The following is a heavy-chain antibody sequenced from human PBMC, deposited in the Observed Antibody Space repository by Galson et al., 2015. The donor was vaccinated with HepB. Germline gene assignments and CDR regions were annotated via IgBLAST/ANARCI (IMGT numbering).Heavy chain of an antibody. Sequence: SVKVSCKASGYTFTSYDINWVRQATGQGLEWMGWMNPNSGNTAYAQKFQGRVTMTRNSSITTAYMELSSLRSEDTAVYYCASRLGIFDGITPRAPGLTPERYSFDPWGQGTLVTVSS. CDR3: ASRLGIFDGITPRAPGLTPERYSFDP. J-gene: IGHJ5*02. CDR2: MNPNSGNT. V-gene: IGHV1-8*01. CDR1: GYTFTSYD. D-gene: IGHD1-14*01.